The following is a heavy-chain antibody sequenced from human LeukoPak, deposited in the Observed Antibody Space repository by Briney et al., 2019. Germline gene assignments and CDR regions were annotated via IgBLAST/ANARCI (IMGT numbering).Heavy chain of an antibody. Sequence: GGSPRLSCTASGFTFSSYWMSWVRQDPGKGPECVANTQQDASAKDYLDSVQGRFTISRDNSKNSLYLQKNSLRAEDTAVYHCARDGYGSGSHDYWGQGTLVTVSS. J-gene: IGHJ4*02. CDR2: TQQDASAK. CDR3: ARDGYGSGSHDY. V-gene: IGHV3-7*04. D-gene: IGHD3-10*01. CDR1: GFTFSSYW.